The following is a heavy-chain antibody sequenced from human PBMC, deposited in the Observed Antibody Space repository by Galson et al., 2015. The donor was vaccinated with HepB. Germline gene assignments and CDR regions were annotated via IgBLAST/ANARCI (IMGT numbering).Heavy chain of an antibody. J-gene: IGHJ1*01. CDR2: ISSSSSTI. CDR1: GFTFSSYS. D-gene: IGHD3-22*01. Sequence: SLRLSCAASGFTFSSYSMNWVRQAPGKGLEWVSYISSSSSTIYYADSVKGRFTISRDNAKNSLYLQMNSLRDEDTAVYYCARLTYYYDSDHQPATLPHWGQGTLVTVSS. CDR3: ARLTYYYDSDHQPATLPH. V-gene: IGHV3-48*02.